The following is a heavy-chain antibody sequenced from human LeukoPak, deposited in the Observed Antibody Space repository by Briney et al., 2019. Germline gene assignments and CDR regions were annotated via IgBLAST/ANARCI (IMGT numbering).Heavy chain of an antibody. CDR3: ARDCGLSGSGSYYTNWFDP. CDR2: GYHDGTT. D-gene: IGHD3-10*01. J-gene: IGHJ5*02. Sequence: SETLSLTCAVSGYSIRRGYYWGWIRQPPGKGLEWIGSGYHDGTTYYNPSLKSRVTMSVDTSKNQFSLKLTSVTAADTAVYYCARDCGLSGSGSYYTNWFDPWGQGTLVTVSS. V-gene: IGHV4-38-2*02. CDR1: GYSIRRGYY.